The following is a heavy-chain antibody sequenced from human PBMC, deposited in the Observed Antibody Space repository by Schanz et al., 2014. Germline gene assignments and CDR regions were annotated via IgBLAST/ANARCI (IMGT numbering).Heavy chain of an antibody. V-gene: IGHV4-61*02. J-gene: IGHJ2*01. CDR1: GGSIRSGTYY. D-gene: IGHD1-1*01. CDR3: ARDTTWRLDL. CDR2: VFPNGIT. Sequence: QVQLQESGPGLVKPSQTLSLTCTVSGGSIRSGTYYWSWIRQPAGKALEWVGRVFPNGITNYNPFLKRRVTIPRDTSKNQFSLTLTSRTAADTAVYYCARDTTWRLDLWGRGTLVTVAS.